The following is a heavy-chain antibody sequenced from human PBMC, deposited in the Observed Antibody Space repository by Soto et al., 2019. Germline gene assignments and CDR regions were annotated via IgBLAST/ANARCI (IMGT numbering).Heavy chain of an antibody. J-gene: IGHJ4*02. D-gene: IGHD4-17*01. V-gene: IGHV4-34*01. CDR2: INHSGST. CDR3: ARDPQGVTNFGFDY. CDR1: GGSFSGYY. Sequence: SETLSLTCAVYGGSFSGYYWSWIRQPPGKGLEWIGEINHSGSTNYNPSLKSRVTISVDTSKNQFSLKLSSVTAADTAVYYCARDPQGVTNFGFDYWGQGTLVTVSS.